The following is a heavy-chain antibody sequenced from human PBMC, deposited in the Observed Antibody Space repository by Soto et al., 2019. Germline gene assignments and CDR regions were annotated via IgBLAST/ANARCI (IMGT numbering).Heavy chain of an antibody. D-gene: IGHD2-15*01. J-gene: IGHJ6*03. CDR1: GYTFTSYA. Sequence: ASVKVSCKASGYTFTSYAMHWVRQAPGQRLEWMGWINAGNGNTKYSQKFQGRVTITRDTSASTAYMELSSLRSEDTAVYYCARDPRYCSGGSCSAYYYYYMDVWGKGTTVTVSS. CDR2: INAGNGNT. V-gene: IGHV1-3*01. CDR3: ARDPRYCSGGSCSAYYYYYMDV.